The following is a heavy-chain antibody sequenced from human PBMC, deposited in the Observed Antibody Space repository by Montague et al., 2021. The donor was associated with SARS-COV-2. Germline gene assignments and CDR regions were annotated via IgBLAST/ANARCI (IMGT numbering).Heavy chain of an antibody. CDR2: IRFGGGNI. CDR1: GFPFSRYA. J-gene: IGHJ4*02. D-gene: IGHD2-21*01. V-gene: IGHV3-23*01. Sequence: SRRLSCAASGFPFSRYAMSLFRQAPGMGLEWVSSIRFGGGNIYYSDSVKGRFTISRDDSKNTVYLQMNNLRAEDTAVYSCARDWSSGDSGIDYWGRGTLVTVSS. CDR3: ARDWSSGDSGIDY.